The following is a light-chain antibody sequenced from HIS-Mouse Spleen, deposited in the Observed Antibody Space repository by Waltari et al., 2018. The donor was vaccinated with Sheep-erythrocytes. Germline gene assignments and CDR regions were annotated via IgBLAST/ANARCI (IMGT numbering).Light chain of an antibody. CDR1: QSVSSSY. Sequence: EIVLTQSPGTLSLSPGERATLPCRASQSVSSSYLAWYQQKPGQAPRLLIYGASSRATGIPDRFSGSGSGTDFTLTISRLEPEDFAVYYCQQYGSSHTFGGGTKVEIK. CDR2: GAS. CDR3: QQYGSSHT. J-gene: IGKJ4*01. V-gene: IGKV3-20*01.